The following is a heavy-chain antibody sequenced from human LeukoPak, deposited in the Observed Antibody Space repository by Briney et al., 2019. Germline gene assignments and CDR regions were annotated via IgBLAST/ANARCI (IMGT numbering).Heavy chain of an antibody. Sequence: ASVKVSCKASGYTFTGYYMHWVRQAPGQGHEWMGRINPNSGGTNYAQKFQGRVTMTRDTSISTAYMELSRLRSDDTAVYYCARERETGTVPGWFDPWGQGTLVTVSS. J-gene: IGHJ5*02. CDR3: ARERETGTVPGWFDP. D-gene: IGHD1-1*01. CDR2: INPNSGGT. V-gene: IGHV1-2*06. CDR1: GYTFTGYY.